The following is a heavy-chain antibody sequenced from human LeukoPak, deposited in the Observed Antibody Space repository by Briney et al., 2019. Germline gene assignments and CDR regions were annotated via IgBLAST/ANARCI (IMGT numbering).Heavy chain of an antibody. D-gene: IGHD3-16*02. V-gene: IGHV3-30*04. CDR2: VSYDGSNK. CDR1: RFTFSSSS. J-gene: IGHJ4*02. Sequence: GGSLRLSCAASRFTFSSSSISWVRQAPDKGLEWVAVVSYDGSNKYYADSVKGRFTVSRDNSKNTLYLQMNSLRAEDTAVYYCAIGDSLGELSSSFEYWGQGTLVTVSS. CDR3: AIGDSLGELSSSFEY.